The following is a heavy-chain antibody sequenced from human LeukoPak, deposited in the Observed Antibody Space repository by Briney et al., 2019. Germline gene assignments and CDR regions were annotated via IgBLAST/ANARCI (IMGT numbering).Heavy chain of an antibody. J-gene: IGHJ4*02. CDR2: ISGRSSTI. D-gene: IGHD1-26*01. CDR3: ARDRFTSGSYFFDY. V-gene: IGHV3-48*01. CDR1: AFTFSDYS. Sequence: GGSLRLSCAASAFTFSDYSMNWVRQAPGKGLKWISYISGRSSTIYYADSVRGRFTISRDNAKNSMYLQMNSLRAEDTAVYYCARDRFTSGSYFFDYWGQGTLVTVSS.